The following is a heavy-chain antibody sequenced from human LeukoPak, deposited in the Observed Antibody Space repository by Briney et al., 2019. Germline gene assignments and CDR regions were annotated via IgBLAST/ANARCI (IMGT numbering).Heavy chain of an antibody. CDR3: AARQGTKLNNWFDP. Sequence: PSQTLSLTCTVSGGSISSGGYYWSWIRQQPGKGQEWIGYIYYSGSTYYNPSLKSRVTISVDTSKNQFSLKLSSVTAADTAVYYCAARQGTKLNNWFDPWGQGTLVTVSS. D-gene: IGHD2-8*01. CDR1: GGSISSGGYY. J-gene: IGHJ5*02. CDR2: IYYSGST. V-gene: IGHV4-31*03.